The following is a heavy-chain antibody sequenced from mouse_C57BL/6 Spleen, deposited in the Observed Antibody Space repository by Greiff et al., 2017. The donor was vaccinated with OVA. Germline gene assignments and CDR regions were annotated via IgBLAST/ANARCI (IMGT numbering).Heavy chain of an antibody. V-gene: IGHV1-53*01. CDR2: INPSNGGT. J-gene: IGHJ1*03. Sequence: QVQLQQPGTELVKPGASVKLSCKASGYTFTSYWMHWVKQSPGQGLEWIGNINPSNGGTNYNEKFKSKATLTVDKSSSTAYMQLSSLTSEDSAVSSCSSYAPVVASRYFAVWGTGTPVTVSS. CDR1: GYTFTSYW. D-gene: IGHD1-1*01. CDR3: SSYAPVVASRYFAV.